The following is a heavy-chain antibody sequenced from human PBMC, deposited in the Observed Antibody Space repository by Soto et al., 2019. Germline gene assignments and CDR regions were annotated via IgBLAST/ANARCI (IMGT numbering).Heavy chain of an antibody. J-gene: IGHJ2*01. CDR2: IYPSGRA. CDR3: ARDYDVNTALNYWYFDL. CDR1: GGSINNYY. Sequence: QVQLQESGPGLVTASGTLTLTCTISGGSINNYYWTWVRQPPGKGLEWIGRIYPSGRAHYNPSLQSRVTLSVDVSKNQFSLRVNSVTATDTAIYFCARDYDVNTALNYWYFDLWGRGTLVTVSS. D-gene: IGHD5-18*01. V-gene: IGHV4-4*07.